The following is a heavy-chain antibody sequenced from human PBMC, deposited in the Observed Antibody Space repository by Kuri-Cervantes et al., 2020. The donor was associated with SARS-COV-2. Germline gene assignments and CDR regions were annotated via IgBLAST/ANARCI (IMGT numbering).Heavy chain of an antibody. CDR3: ARSRYSSGWYSIAHDY. V-gene: IGHV3-30*03. Sequence: GESLKISCAASGFSFSNYGMHWVRQAPGKGLEWVASISYEGSNKHYADSVKDRFTISRDYSRDTLYLQMNSLRAEDTAVYYCARSRYSSGWYSIAHDYWGQGTLVTVSS. CDR1: GFSFSNYG. D-gene: IGHD6-19*01. J-gene: IGHJ4*02. CDR2: ISYEGSNK.